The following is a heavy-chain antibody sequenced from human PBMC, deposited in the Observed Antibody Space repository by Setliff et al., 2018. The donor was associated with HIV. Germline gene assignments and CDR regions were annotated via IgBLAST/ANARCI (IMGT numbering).Heavy chain of an antibody. CDR2: IYYSGSA. CDR3: ARGGFEDFLTCFYLDS. V-gene: IGHV4-31*03. J-gene: IGHJ4*02. CDR1: GGSISSGGDY. D-gene: IGHD3-9*01. Sequence: SETLSLTCTVSGGSISSGGDYWTWIRQHPGKALEWVGHIYYSGSASYNPSLKRRLTISLDTSKNQFSLNLRSVTAAETAIYYCARGGFEDFLTCFYLDSWGQGTLVTVSS.